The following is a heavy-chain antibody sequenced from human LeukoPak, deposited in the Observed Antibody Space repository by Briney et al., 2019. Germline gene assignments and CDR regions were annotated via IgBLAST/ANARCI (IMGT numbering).Heavy chain of an antibody. V-gene: IGHV3-30*02. D-gene: IGHD3-16*01. CDR1: GFTFSSYG. CDR2: IRYDGSNK. Sequence: GGSLRLSCAASGFTFSSYGMHWVRQAPGKGLEWVAFIRYDGSNKYYADSVKGRFTISRDNSKNTLYLQMNSLRDEDTAVYYCAKDQNYDYVWGSYRDDYWGQGTLVTVSS. CDR3: AKDQNYDYVWGSYRDDY. J-gene: IGHJ4*02.